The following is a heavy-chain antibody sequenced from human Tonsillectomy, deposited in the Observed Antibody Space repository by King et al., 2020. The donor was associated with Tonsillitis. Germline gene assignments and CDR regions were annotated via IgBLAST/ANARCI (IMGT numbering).Heavy chain of an antibody. V-gene: IGHV3-43*02. CDR1: GFTFDDYA. CDR3: VKEDQFGQPGYSYRDV. D-gene: IGHD1-14*01. Sequence: VQLVESGGGVVQPGGSLRLSCATSGFTFDDYAMHWVRQAPGKGLEWVSLISGDGGKTFYTDSVKGRFTISRDNSKNSLYLQMNSLRTEDTALYYCVKEDQFGQPGYSYRDVGGKGTTVTVSS. J-gene: IGHJ6*03. CDR2: ISGDGGKT.